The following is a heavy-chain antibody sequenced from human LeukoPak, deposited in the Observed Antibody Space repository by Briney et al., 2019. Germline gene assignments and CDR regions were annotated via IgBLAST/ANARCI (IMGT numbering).Heavy chain of an antibody. V-gene: IGHV1-69*01. CDR2: IIPIFGTA. CDR1: GGTFSSYA. J-gene: IGHJ3*02. D-gene: IGHD5-12*01. CDR3: ASGPGATIPGATDDAFDI. Sequence: PVASVKVSCKASGGTFSSYAISWVRQAPGQGLEWMGGIIPIFGTANYAQKFQGSVTITADESTSTAYMELSSLRSDDPAVYYWASGPGATIPGATDDAFDIWGQGTMVTVSS.